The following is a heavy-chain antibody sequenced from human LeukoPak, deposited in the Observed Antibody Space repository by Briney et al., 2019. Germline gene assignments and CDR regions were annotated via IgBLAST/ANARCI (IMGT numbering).Heavy chain of an antibody. CDR3: AKRGGDHSYYFDY. V-gene: IGHV3-23*01. CDR1: GFTFSSYA. Sequence: GGSLRLSCAASGFTFSSYAMSWVRQAPGKGLEWLSTSGIAGGTYYADSVKGRFTISRDNSRNTLYLQMNSLRVEDTAIYYCAKRGGDHSYYFDYWGQGTLVTVSS. D-gene: IGHD4-11*01. CDR2: SGIAGGT. J-gene: IGHJ4*02.